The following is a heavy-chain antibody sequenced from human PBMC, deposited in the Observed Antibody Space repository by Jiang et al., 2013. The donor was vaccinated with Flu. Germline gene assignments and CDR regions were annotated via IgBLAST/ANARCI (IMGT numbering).Heavy chain of an antibody. D-gene: IGHD3-10*01. CDR3: AKWDYYIDAFDI. Sequence: VQLLESGGGLVRPGGSLRLSCAASRFTFKKYAMSWVRQAPGEGLEWVSAISATGGSTFYMDSVEGRFTISRDNSKNTLYLQMNSLRAEDTAVYYCAKWDYYIDAFDIWGQGTTVTVSS. CDR2: ISATGGST. V-gene: IGHV3-23*01. CDR1: RFTFKKYA. J-gene: IGHJ3*02.